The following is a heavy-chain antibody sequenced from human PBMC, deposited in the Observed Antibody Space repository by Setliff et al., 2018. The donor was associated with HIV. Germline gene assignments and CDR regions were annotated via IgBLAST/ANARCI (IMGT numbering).Heavy chain of an antibody. CDR2: IYPGDSDT. D-gene: IGHD3-16*01. CDR3: ARHRGAGPYYNYMDV. CDR1: GYSFTSYW. J-gene: IGHJ6*03. V-gene: IGHV5-51*01. Sequence: GESLKISCKGSGYSFTSYWIGWVRQTPGKGLEWMGIIYPGDSDTRYSPSFQGQVTISADKSISTAYLQWSSLKASDTAMYYCARHRGAGPYYNYMDVWGKGTTVTVSS.